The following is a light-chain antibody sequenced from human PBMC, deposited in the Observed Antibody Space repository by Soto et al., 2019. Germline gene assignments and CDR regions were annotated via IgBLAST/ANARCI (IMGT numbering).Light chain of an antibody. CDR3: SSYTTSSTLV. J-gene: IGLJ1*01. CDR2: DVS. CDR1: SSDVGGYNY. Sequence: QSALTQPASVSGSPGQSLTISCTGTSSDVGGYNYVSWYQQHPGKAPKLMIYDVSNRPSGVSNRFSGSKSGNTASLTISGLQGEDEADYYCSSYTTSSTLVFGTGTKVTVL. V-gene: IGLV2-14*03.